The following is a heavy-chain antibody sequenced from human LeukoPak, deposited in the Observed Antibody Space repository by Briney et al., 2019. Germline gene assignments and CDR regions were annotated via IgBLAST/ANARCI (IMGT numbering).Heavy chain of an antibody. J-gene: IGHJ6*03. V-gene: IGHV3-64*01. CDR1: GFTFSSYA. Sequence: GGSLRLSCAASGFTFSSYAMHWVRQAPGKGLEYVSAISSNGGSTYYANSVKGRFTISRDNAKNSLYLQMNSLRAEDTAVYYCARVLRYCSGGNCYSGGLGYMDVWGKGTTVTISS. D-gene: IGHD2-15*01. CDR2: ISSNGGST. CDR3: ARVLRYCSGGNCYSGGLGYMDV.